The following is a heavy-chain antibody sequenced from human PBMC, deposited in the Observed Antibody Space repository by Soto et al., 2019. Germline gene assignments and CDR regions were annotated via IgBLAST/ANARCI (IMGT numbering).Heavy chain of an antibody. CDR3: AKGGCSGVSCGWFDP. D-gene: IGHD2-15*01. Sequence: EVPLLESGGGLVQPGGSLRLSFAASGFTFSDYAMNWVRQAPGKGLEWVSGISGSGGDTYYADSVNGRFTISRDNSQNTLYLQMSSLRAEDTAVYLCAKGGCSGVSCGWFDPWGQGTLVTVSS. CDR1: GFTFSDYA. J-gene: IGHJ5*02. CDR2: ISGSGGDT. V-gene: IGHV3-23*01.